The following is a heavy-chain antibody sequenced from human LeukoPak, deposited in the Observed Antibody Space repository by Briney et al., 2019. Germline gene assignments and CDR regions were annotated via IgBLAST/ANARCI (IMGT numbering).Heavy chain of an antibody. CDR2: FDPEDGET. V-gene: IGHV1-24*01. D-gene: IGHD5-18*01. J-gene: IGHJ4*02. CDR1: GYTVSELS. CDR3: ATDIGLYTYGVFDN. Sequence: ASVKVSCKVSGYTVSELSMHWVRQAPGKGLEWMAGFDPEDGETMFAQKFQGRVTMTEDTSTDTAYMELSSLRSEGTAVYFCATDIGLYTYGVFDNWGQGTLVTVSS.